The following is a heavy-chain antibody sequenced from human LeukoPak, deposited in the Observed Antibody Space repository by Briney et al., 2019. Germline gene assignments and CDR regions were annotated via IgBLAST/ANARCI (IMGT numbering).Heavy chain of an antibody. CDR3: ARESTGTGRYNWYDL. CDR1: GGSFSSVTLY. CDR2: GNARGST. J-gene: IGHJ4*02. D-gene: IGHD5-24*01. V-gene: IGHV4-61*02. Sequence: PSQTLSLTCSVSGGSFSSVTLYWSWIRQPAGKGLEWIGRGNARGSTYSNPSLRSRVTVSVDTSKNQFSLRLSSVTAADTAVYYCARESTGTGRYNWYDLWGQGTLVTVSS.